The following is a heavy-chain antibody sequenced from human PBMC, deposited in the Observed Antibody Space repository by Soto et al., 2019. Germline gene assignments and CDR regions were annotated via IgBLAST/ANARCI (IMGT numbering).Heavy chain of an antibody. J-gene: IGHJ5*02. CDR3: ARPHYDILTGPATANWFDP. CDR2: INPNSGGT. Sequence: ASVKVSCKASGYTFTGHYMHWVRQAPGQGLEWMGWINPNSGGTNYAQKFQGWVTMTRDTSISTAYMELSRLRSDDTAVYYCARPHYDILTGPATANWFDPWGQGTLVTVSS. V-gene: IGHV1-2*04. D-gene: IGHD3-9*01. CDR1: GYTFTGHY.